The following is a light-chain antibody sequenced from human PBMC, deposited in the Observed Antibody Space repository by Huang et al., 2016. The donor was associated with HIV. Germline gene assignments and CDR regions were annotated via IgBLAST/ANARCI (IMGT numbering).Light chain of an antibody. Sequence: IVLTQSPATLSLSPGERATLTCGASQSGRNNYLAWYQQKPGLAPRLLIYDAHVRATGIPDRFSDSGSGTDFTLTISRLEPEDFAMYYCQQYSTSSYTFGQGTKVDI. CDR2: DAH. CDR3: QQYSTSSYT. J-gene: IGKJ2*01. V-gene: IGKV3D-20*01. CDR1: QSGRNNY.